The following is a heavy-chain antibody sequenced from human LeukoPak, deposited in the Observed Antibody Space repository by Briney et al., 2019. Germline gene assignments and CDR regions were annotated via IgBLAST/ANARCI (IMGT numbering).Heavy chain of an antibody. CDR1: GGSISSYY. Sequence: SETLSLTCTVSGGSISSYYWSWIRQPPGKGLEWIGYIYYSGSTNYNPSLKSRVTISVDTSKNQFSLKLSSVTAADTAVYYCARTSRGETTDYWGQGTLVTVSS. D-gene: IGHD1/OR15-1a*01. CDR2: IYYSGST. V-gene: IGHV4-59*08. CDR3: ARTSRGETTDY. J-gene: IGHJ4*02.